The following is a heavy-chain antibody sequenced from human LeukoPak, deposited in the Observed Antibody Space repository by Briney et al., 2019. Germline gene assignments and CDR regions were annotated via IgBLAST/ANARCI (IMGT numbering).Heavy chain of an antibody. V-gene: IGHV3-30*02. Sequence: GGSLRLSCAASGFTFSSYGMHWVRQAPGKGLEWVAFIRYDGSNKYYADSVKGRFTISRDNSKNTLYLQMNSLRAEDTAVYYCARDLVKGYGSGTLGAFDIWGQGTMVTVSS. J-gene: IGHJ3*02. CDR1: GFTFSSYG. CDR3: ARDLVKGYGSGTLGAFDI. CDR2: IRYDGSNK. D-gene: IGHD3-10*01.